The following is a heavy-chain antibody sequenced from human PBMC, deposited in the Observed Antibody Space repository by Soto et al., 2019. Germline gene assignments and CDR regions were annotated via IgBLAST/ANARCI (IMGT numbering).Heavy chain of an antibody. CDR2: ILYDGGNE. V-gene: IGHV3-30*18. Sequence: QVQLVQSGGGVVQPGRSLRLSCAGSGFTFSSYGIHWVRQAPGKGLEWVALILYDGGNEKYIESVKDRFTISRDDSHNVAYLQRSILRTEDTAMYYCAKYMYSGTYPTDFDYWGQGSLFTVSS. J-gene: IGHJ4*02. CDR1: GFTFSSYG. CDR3: AKYMYSGTYPTDFDY. D-gene: IGHD1-26*01.